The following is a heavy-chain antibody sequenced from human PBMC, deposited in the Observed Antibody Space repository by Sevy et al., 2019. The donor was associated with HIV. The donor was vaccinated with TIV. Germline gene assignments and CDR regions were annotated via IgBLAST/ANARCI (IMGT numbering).Heavy chain of an antibody. CDR3: ARVGGCSSTSCFAYWFDP. J-gene: IGHJ5*02. CDR2: ISNSGTTI. CDR1: GFTFSSYE. D-gene: IGHD2-2*01. V-gene: IGHV3-48*03. Sequence: GGSLRLSCAASGFTFSSYEMSWVRQAPGKGLEWVSYISNSGTTIYYSDSVKGRFTISRDNARNSLYLQMNSLRAEDTAVYYCARVGGCSSTSCFAYWFDPWGQGTLVTVSS.